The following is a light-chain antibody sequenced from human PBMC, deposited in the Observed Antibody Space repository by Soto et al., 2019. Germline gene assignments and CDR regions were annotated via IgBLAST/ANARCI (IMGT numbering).Light chain of an antibody. CDR1: SSDIGFYHY. CDR2: DVT. J-gene: IGLJ2*01. Sequence: QSALTQPASLSGSPGQSITISCTGTSSDIGFYHYVSWYQQHPGQAPKLIIYDVTNRPTGVSDRFSGFKSANTAYLTISGVQAEDEADYHCSSYTTIKTVVFGGGTKLTVL. V-gene: IGLV2-14*03. CDR3: SSYTTIKTVV.